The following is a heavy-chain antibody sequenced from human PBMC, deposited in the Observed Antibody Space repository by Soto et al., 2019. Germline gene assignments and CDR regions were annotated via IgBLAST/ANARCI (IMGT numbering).Heavy chain of an antibody. D-gene: IGHD3-10*01. V-gene: IGHV3-74*01. CDR2: INSDGSST. J-gene: IGHJ3*02. CDR3: ASPGSYDAFDI. Sequence: GSLRLSCAASGFTFSSYWMHWVRQAPGKGLVWVSRINSDGSSTSYADSVKGRFTISRDNAKNTLYLQMNSLRAEDTAVYYCASPGSYDAFDIWGQGTMVTVSS. CDR1: GFTFSSYW.